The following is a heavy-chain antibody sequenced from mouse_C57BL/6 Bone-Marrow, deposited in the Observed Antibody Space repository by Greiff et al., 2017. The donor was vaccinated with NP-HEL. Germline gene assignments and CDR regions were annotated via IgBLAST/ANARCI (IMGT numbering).Heavy chain of an antibody. V-gene: IGHV1-64*01. Sequence: VQLQQPGAELVKPGASVKLSCKASGYTFTSYWMHWVKQRPGQGLEWIGMIHPNSGGTNYNEKFKSKAKLTVDKSSSTAYMQLSSLTSEDSAVYYCARGLLWLRRRDYYAMDYWGQGTSVTVSS. CDR3: ARGLLWLRRRDYYAMDY. CDR2: IHPNSGGT. D-gene: IGHD2-2*01. CDR1: GYTFTSYW. J-gene: IGHJ4*01.